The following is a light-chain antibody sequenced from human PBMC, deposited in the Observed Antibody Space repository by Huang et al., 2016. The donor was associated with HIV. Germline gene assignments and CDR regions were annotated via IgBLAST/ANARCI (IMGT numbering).Light chain of an antibody. CDR3: QQTYSTAST. CDR2: AAS. J-gene: IGKJ5*01. Sequence: DIQMTPSPSSLSASVGDRVTITCRASQRISTYFNWYQQKPGKAPKLLIFAASTLQSGVPSTCSGSGSGTDFTITISSLQPEDCATYYCQQTYSTASTFGQGTRLEIK. V-gene: IGKV1-39*01. CDR1: QRISTY.